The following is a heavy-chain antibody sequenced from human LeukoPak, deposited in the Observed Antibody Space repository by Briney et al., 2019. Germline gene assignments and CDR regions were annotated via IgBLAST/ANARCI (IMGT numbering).Heavy chain of an antibody. D-gene: IGHD4/OR15-4a*01. V-gene: IGHV3-53*01. J-gene: IGHJ4*02. CDR2: IYSDNT. CDR1: GFTVSSNS. Sequence: GGSLRLSCTVSGFTVSSNSMSWVGQAPGKGLKWVSFIYSDNTHYSDSVKGRFTISRDNSKNTLYLQMNSLRAEDTAVYYCARRAGAYSHPYDYWGQGTLVTVSS. CDR3: ARRAGAYSHPYDY.